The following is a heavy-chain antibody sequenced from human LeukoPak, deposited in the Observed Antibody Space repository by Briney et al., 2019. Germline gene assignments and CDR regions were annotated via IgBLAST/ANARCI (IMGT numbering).Heavy chain of an antibody. D-gene: IGHD2-2*01. V-gene: IGHV1-18*01. CDR3: ARDKVVVVPAAIRSRRFDP. CDR1: GYTFTSYG. CDR2: ISAYNGNT. J-gene: IGHJ5*02. Sequence: ASVTVSCKASGYTFTSYGISWVRQAPGQGVEWMGWISAYNGNTNYAQKLQGRVTMTTDTSTSTAYMELRSLRSDDTAVYYCARDKVVVVPAAIRSRRFDPWGQGTLVIVSS.